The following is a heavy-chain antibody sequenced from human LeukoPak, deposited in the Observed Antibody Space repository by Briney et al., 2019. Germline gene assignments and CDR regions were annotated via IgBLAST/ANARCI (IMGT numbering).Heavy chain of an antibody. D-gene: IGHD6-19*01. CDR3: ARAGYSSGY. CDR1: GGSFSGYY. V-gene: IGHV4-34*01. CDR2: INHSGST. J-gene: IGHJ4*02. Sequence: SEALSLTCAVYGGSFSGYYWSWIRQPPGKGLEWIGEINHSGSTNYNPSLKSRVTISVDTSKNQFSLKLSSVTAADTAVYYCARAGYSSGYWGQGTLVTVSS.